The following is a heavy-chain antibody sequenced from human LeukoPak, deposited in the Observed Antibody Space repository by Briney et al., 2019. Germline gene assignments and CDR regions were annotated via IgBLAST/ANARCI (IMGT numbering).Heavy chain of an antibody. J-gene: IGHJ3*02. CDR2: IYAADSDT. Sequence: GESLKISCQGSGFSFSNYWVAWVRQMPGKGLEWMGIIYAADSDTRYSPSFQGRVTISADKSISTAYLQWSSLKASDTAMYYCASLGSGSYYPFDAFDIWGQGTMVTVSS. CDR1: GFSFSNYW. CDR3: ASLGSGSYYPFDAFDI. D-gene: IGHD3-10*01. V-gene: IGHV5-51*01.